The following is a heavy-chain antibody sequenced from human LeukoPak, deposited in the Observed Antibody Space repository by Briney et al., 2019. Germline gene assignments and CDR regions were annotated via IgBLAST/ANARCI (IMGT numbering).Heavy chain of an antibody. CDR3: ARVSGGYDDY. Sequence: SETLSLTCTVSGGSISTYYWSWIRQPPGKGLEWIGYIYYSGSTNYNPSLRSRDTISVDTSKNQFSLKVNFVTAADTAVYYCARVSGGYDDYWGQGALVTVSS. CDR1: GGSISTYY. CDR2: IYYSGST. D-gene: IGHD5-12*01. V-gene: IGHV4-59*01. J-gene: IGHJ4*02.